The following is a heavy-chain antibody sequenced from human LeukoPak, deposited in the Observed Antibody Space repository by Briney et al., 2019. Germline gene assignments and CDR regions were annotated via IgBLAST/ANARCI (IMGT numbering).Heavy chain of an antibody. CDR2: IRGIRGTYST. CDR1: GFTFSNYA. V-gene: IGHV3-23*01. J-gene: IGHJ3*02. Sequence: GGSLRLSCAASGFTFSNYAMIWVRQAPGKGLEWVSAIRGIRGTYSTEYADSVKDRFTISRGNSKSTLYLQMNSLRAEDTAVYYCGRDPNGDYIGAFDMWGQGTVVTVSS. D-gene: IGHD4-17*01. CDR3: GRDPNGDYIGAFDM.